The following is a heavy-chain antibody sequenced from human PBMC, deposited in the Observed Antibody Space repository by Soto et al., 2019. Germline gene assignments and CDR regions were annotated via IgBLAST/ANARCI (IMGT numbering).Heavy chain of an antibody. CDR1: GFSLSTRGVG. J-gene: IGHJ4*02. V-gene: IGHV2-5*02. Sequence: QITLKESGPPLVKPTQTLTLTCTFSGFSLSTRGVGVGWIRQPPGKALEWLAVIYWDDDKRYSPSLQSRLTITKDTAKNQVVLTITNMDPVDTATYYCARKNYGDYPTDYWGQGTLVTVSS. CDR3: ARKNYGDYPTDY. D-gene: IGHD4-17*01. CDR2: IYWDDDK.